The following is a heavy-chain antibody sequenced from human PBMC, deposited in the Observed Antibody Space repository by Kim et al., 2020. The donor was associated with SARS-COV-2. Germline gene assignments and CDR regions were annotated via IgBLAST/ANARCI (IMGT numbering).Heavy chain of an antibody. CDR3: ARRPVLLWFGELKRGFDP. CDR1: GGSFSGYY. Sequence: SETLSLTCAVYGGSFSGYYWSWIRQPPGKGLEWIGEINHSGSTNYNPSLKSRVTISVDTSKNQFSLKLSSVTAADTAVYYCARRPVLLWFGELKRGFDPWGQGTLVTVSS. D-gene: IGHD3-10*01. V-gene: IGHV4-34*01. J-gene: IGHJ5*02. CDR2: INHSGST.